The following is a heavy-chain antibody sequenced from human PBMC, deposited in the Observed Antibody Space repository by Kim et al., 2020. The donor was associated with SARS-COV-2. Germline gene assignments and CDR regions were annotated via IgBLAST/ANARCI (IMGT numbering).Heavy chain of an antibody. D-gene: IGHD1-26*01. Sequence: SETLSHTCSVSGRSISGTTYSWDWIRQPPGKGLEWIGTIFSGGNTYYNPSLQSRVTISVDTSKNQFSLDLSSVTAADTAVYYCAVILRGNFWGQGTLVTV. CDR2: IFSGGNT. V-gene: IGHV4-39*01. J-gene: IGHJ4*02. CDR1: GRSISGTTYS. CDR3: AVILRGNF.